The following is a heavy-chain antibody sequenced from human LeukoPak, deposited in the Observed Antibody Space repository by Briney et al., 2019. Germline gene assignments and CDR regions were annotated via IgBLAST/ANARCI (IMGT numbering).Heavy chain of an antibody. CDR2: INHSGST. CDR1: GGSFSGYY. D-gene: IGHD5-18*01. V-gene: IGHV4-34*01. CDR3: ARGGRGYTYGFRTNWFDP. J-gene: IGHJ5*02. Sequence: PSETLSLTCAVYGGSFSGYYWSWIRQPPGKGLEWIGEINHSGSTNYNPSLKSRVTISLDTSENQFSLKLTSVTAADTAVYYCARGGRGYTYGFRTNWFDPWGQGTLVTVSS.